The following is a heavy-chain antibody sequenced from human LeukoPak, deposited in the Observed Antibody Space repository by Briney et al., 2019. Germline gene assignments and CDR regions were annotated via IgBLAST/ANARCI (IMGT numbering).Heavy chain of an antibody. V-gene: IGHV4-59*01. CDR2: IYYSGST. D-gene: IGHD6-6*01. J-gene: IGHJ3*02. Sequence: SETLSLTCTVSGGSISGYYWSWIRQPPGKGLEWIGYIYYSGSTNYNPSLKSRVTISVDTSKNQFSLKLSSVTAADTAVYYCARDSRIAARPDAFDIWGQGTMVTVSS. CDR1: GGSISGYY. CDR3: ARDSRIAARPDAFDI.